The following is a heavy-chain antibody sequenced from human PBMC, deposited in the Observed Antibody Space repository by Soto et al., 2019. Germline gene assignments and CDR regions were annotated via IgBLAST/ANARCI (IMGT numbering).Heavy chain of an antibody. CDR1: GRSITSYY. V-gene: IGHV4-59*12. CDR2: IYDNGIT. D-gene: IGHD3-22*01. J-gene: IGHJ4*02. Sequence: QVVLQESGPGLVKPSETLSLTCSVSGRSITSYYWSWVRQPPGKGLEWSGYIYDNGITSQNPSLKSRVTMSADTSQNQFSLKLTYVTGADTAVYYCARTYDSNGYANEFDSWGQGILVTVTS. CDR3: ARTYDSNGYANEFDS.